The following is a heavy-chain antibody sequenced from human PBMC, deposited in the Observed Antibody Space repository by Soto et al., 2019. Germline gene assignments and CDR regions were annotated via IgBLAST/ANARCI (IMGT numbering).Heavy chain of an antibody. V-gene: IGHV1-69*12. CDR2: IIPIFGTA. D-gene: IGHD6-13*01. CDR1: GGTFSSYA. CDR3: ASYSSSWRYDY. Sequence: QVQLVQSGAEVKKPGSSVKVSCKASGGTFSSYAISWVRQAPGQGLEWMGGIIPIFGTANYAQKFQGRVTITADESTSPSYMELSSLRSEDTAVYYCASYSSSWRYDYWGQGTLVTVSS. J-gene: IGHJ4*02.